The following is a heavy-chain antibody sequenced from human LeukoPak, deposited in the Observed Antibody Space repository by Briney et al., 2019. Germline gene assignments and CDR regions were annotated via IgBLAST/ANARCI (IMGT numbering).Heavy chain of an antibody. CDR3: AREGDGYNRLFDY. CDR1: GYTLTELS. D-gene: IGHD5-24*01. J-gene: IGHJ4*02. Sequence: ASVKVSCKVSGYTLTELSMHWVRQAPGKGLEWMGGFDPEDGETIYAQKFQGRVTMTRDTSTSTVYMELSSLRSEDTAVYYCAREGDGYNRLFDYWGQGTLSPSPQ. CDR2: FDPEDGET. V-gene: IGHV1-24*01.